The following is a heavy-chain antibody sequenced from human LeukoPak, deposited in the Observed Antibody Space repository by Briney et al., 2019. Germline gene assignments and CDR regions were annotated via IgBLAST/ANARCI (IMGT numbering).Heavy chain of an antibody. J-gene: IGHJ4*02. Sequence: GGSLRLSCAASGFTFSSYGMHWIRQAPGKGLEWVSYISSSGSTIYDADSVKGRFTISRDNAKNSLYLQMNSLRAEDTALYYCARDGGDCAGDSCYVDYWGQGTLVTVSS. V-gene: IGHV3-48*04. D-gene: IGHD2-21*01. CDR1: GFTFSSYG. CDR2: ISSSGSTI. CDR3: ARDGGDCAGDSCYVDY.